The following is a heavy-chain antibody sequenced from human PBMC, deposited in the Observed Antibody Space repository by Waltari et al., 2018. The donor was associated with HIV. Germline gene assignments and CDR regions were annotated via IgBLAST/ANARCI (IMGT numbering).Heavy chain of an antibody. D-gene: IGHD3-10*01. CDR1: GGSMSSRSHDY. V-gene: IGHV4-39*01. CDR3: TRIKGTIYSSYFGMDV. J-gene: IGHJ6*02. CDR2: ISYSENT. Sequence: QLQLQESGPGLVKPSETLSLTCTVSGGSMSSRSHDYWGWIRQPPGKGLEWIGSISYSENTYYNPSLKGRVTLSIDTSENQFSLRLNSVTATDTAVYYCTRIKGTIYSSYFGMDVWGQGTTVIVSS.